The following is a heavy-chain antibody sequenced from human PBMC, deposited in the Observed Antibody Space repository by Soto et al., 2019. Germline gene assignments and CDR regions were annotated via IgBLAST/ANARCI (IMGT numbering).Heavy chain of an antibody. CDR1: GFTFSSYG. J-gene: IGHJ4*02. CDR2: IWYDGSNK. D-gene: IGHD2-15*01. Sequence: QVQLVESGGGVVQPGRSLRLSCAASGFTFSSYGMHWVRQAPGKGLEWVAVIWYDGSNKYYADSVKCRFTISRDNSKNTLYLQMNSLRAEDTAVYYCARDLDGSSCLDYWGQGTLVTVSS. V-gene: IGHV3-33*01. CDR3: ARDLDGSSCLDY.